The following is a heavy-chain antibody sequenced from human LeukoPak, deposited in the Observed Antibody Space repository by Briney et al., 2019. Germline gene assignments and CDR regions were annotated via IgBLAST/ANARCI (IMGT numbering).Heavy chain of an antibody. Sequence: PSETLSLTCTVSGGSISSSSYYWGWIRQPPGKGLEWIGSIYYSGSTYYNPSLKSRVTISVDTSKNQFSLKLSSVTAADTAVYYCAREIAAAGTNQEVASYWGQGTLVTVSS. D-gene: IGHD6-13*01. CDR1: GGSISSSSYY. J-gene: IGHJ4*02. CDR2: IYYSGST. V-gene: IGHV4-39*02. CDR3: AREIAAAGTNQEVASY.